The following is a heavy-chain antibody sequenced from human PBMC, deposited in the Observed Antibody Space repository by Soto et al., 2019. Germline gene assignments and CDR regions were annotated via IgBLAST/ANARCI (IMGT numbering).Heavy chain of an antibody. CDR3: AREFAKSRGCFDS. CDR2: INPSGGGT. D-gene: IGHD6-19*01. V-gene: IGHV1-46*01. Sequence: ASVKVSCKASGYTFTSYYMHWVRKAPGQGLERMGVINPSGGGTNYAQKFQGRVTMTRDTSTSTVYMELSSLRSEDTAVYYCAREFAKSRGCFDSWGKGTLVTVSS. J-gene: IGHJ4*02. CDR1: GYTFTSYY.